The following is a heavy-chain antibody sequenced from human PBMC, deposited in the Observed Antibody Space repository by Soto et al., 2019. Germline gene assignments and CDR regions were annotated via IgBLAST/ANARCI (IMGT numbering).Heavy chain of an antibody. J-gene: IGHJ6*02. CDR1: GYSFTSYW. D-gene: IGHD6-19*01. Sequence: PGESLKISCKGSGYSFTSYWSSWVRQMPGKGLEWRGRIDPSDSYTNYSPSFKGHVTISADKSISTAYLQWSSLKASDTAMYYCARQTAEWLVPTRYYYYGMDVWGQGTSATVS. CDR3: ARQTAEWLVPTRYYYYGMDV. CDR2: IDPSDSYT. V-gene: IGHV5-10-1*01.